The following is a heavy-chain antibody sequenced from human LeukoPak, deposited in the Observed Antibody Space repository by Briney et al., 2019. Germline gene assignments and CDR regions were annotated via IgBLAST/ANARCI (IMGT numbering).Heavy chain of an antibody. CDR3: ARTIAFYYDSSSYMDF. Sequence: GESLKISCMVSGYSFINNWIGWVRQMPGKGLEWMGIFHPGDSESRYSPSFQGQVTMSADQTITTAYLQWNSLKASDTAMYFCARTIAFYYDSSSYMDFWGQGTLVTVSS. CDR2: FHPGDSES. D-gene: IGHD3-22*01. J-gene: IGHJ4*02. V-gene: IGHV5-51*01. CDR1: GYSFINNW.